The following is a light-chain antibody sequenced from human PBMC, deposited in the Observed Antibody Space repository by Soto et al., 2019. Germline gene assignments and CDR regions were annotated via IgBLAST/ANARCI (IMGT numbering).Light chain of an antibody. CDR1: SSNIGSHL. V-gene: IGLV1-44*01. CDR3: ATWDASLQSWV. J-gene: IGLJ3*02. Sequence: QSVLTQPPSVSGTPGQRVTISCSGSSSNIGSHLVNWYQQVPGTAPRLLIYTNNQRPSGVPDRFSDSKSGTSAYLAISGLQSEDEAHYYCATWDASLQSWVFGGGTKLTVL. CDR2: TNN.